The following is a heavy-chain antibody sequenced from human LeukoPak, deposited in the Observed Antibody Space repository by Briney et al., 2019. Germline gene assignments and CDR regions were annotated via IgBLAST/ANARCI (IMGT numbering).Heavy chain of an antibody. J-gene: IGHJ4*02. CDR1: GFTFSSYG. CDR3: AKGAADTALDS. Sequence: GRSLRLSCAASGFTFSSYGMHWVRQAPGKGLEWVAIIWYDGSNKYYADSVKGRFTISRDNPNNTLYFQMNSLRPEDTAVYYCAKGAADTALDSWGQGTLVTVSS. V-gene: IGHV3-33*06. D-gene: IGHD5-18*01. CDR2: IWYDGSNK.